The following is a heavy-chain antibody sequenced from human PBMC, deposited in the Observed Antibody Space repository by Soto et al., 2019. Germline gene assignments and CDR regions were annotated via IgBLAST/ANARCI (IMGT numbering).Heavy chain of an antibody. V-gene: IGHV1-69*13. CDR1: GGTFSSYA. CDR2: IIPIFGTA. CDR3: AIGVVEMATTGGNYFDY. D-gene: IGHD1-1*01. J-gene: IGHJ4*02. Sequence: SVNVSCKGAGGTFSSYAISWVRQAHGQGLEWMGGIIPIFGTANSAQKFQGRVTITAYESTSTAYMELSSLRSEDTAVYYCAIGVVEMATTGGNYFDYWGQGTLVTVSS.